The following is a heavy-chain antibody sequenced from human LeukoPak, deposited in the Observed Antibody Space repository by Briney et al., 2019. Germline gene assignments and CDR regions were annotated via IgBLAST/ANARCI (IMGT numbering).Heavy chain of an antibody. D-gene: IGHD3-22*01. Sequence: GGSLRLSCAASGFTFSSYSMNWVRQAPGKGLEWVSSISSSRNYIYYADSVKGRFTISRDNAKNSLYLQMNSLRAEDTAVYYCAREENYYDSGDYWGQGTLVTVSS. V-gene: IGHV3-21*01. CDR3: AREENYYDSGDY. CDR1: GFTFSSYS. J-gene: IGHJ4*02. CDR2: ISSSRNYI.